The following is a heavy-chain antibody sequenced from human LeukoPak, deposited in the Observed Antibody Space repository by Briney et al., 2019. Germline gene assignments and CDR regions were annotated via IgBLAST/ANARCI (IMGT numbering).Heavy chain of an antibody. CDR1: HYTFTNYW. J-gene: IGHJ3*01. CDR2: IYPIDSDT. CDR3: AGRRISLFGFFLGSGTFDL. D-gene: IGHD3-3*01. Sequence: GESLKISCNGSHYTFTNYWIGWVRQVPGRGLEWMGIIYPIDSDTKYSPSFQCQVTISADRSINTAYLQWSSLQASDTGIYYCAGRRISLFGFFLGSGTFDLWGQGTLVTVSS. V-gene: IGHV5-51*01.